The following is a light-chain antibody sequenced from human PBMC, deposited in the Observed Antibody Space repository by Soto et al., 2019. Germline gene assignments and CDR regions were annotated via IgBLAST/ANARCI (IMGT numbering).Light chain of an antibody. V-gene: IGLV2-14*01. Sequence: QSALTQPASVSGSPGQSITISCTGTSSDVGGYNYVSWYQQHPGKAPKLMIYDVSNRPSGVSNRFSGSKSGNTAPLTISGLQAEDEADYYCSSYTSSSTLEVVFGGGTKVTVL. J-gene: IGLJ2*01. CDR1: SSDVGGYNY. CDR2: DVS. CDR3: SSYTSSSTLEVV.